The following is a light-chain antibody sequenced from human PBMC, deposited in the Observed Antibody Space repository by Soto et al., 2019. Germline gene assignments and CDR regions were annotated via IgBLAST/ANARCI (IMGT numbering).Light chain of an antibody. CDR3: QQYNNWPPWT. CDR2: GAS. CDR1: PSVSST. J-gene: IGKJ1*01. Sequence: EIVMTQSPATLSVSPGERATLSGRASPSVSSTLAWYQQKSGQAPRLLIYGASTIAPGIPARFSGSGSGTEFTLTISSLQSEDFAVYYCQQYNNWPPWTFGQGTKVEIK. V-gene: IGKV3-15*01.